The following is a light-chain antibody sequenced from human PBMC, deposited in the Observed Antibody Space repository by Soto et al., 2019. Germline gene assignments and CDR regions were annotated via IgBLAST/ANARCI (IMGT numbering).Light chain of an antibody. CDR3: QQYNNWPLP. Sequence: EVVMTQYKATLSVSPGERVTLSCRASQSISRNLAWYQQKPGQAPSLLIYAASTRATGLPARFSGSGSGTEFTLTISSLQSEDFAVYSCQQYNNWPLPFGQ. CDR1: QSISRN. CDR2: AAS. J-gene: IGKJ1*01. V-gene: IGKV3-15*01.